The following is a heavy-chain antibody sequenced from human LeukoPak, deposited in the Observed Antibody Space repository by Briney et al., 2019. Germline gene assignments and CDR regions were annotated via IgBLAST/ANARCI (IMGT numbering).Heavy chain of an antibody. J-gene: IGHJ1*01. V-gene: IGHV4-59*01. CDR2: IYYSGST. Sequence: SETLSLTCTVSGGSISSYYWSWVRQPPGKGLEWIGYIYYSGSTNYNPSLKSRVTISVHTSKNQFSLKLSSVTAADTAVYYCARVDYYDSSGYPTGYFQHWGQGTLVTVSS. CDR1: GGSISSYY. CDR3: ARVDYYDSSGYPTGYFQH. D-gene: IGHD3-22*01.